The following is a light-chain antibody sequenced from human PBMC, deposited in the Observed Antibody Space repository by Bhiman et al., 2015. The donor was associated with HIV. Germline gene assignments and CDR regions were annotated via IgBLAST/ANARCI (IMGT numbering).Light chain of an antibody. CDR3: GTWDRSLSVGI. Sequence: QSALTQPASVSGSPGQSITISCTGTSRDVGGYDYVSWYQQHPGKAPQLMIYDVSQRPSGIPDRFSASKSGTSATLDITGLQTGDEADYYCGTWDRSLSVGIFGGGTKLTVL. CDR1: SRDVGGYDY. V-gene: IGLV2-14*03. J-gene: IGLJ2*01. CDR2: DVS.